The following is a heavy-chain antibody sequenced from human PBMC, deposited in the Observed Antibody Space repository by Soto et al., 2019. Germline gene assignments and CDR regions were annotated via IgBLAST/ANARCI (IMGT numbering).Heavy chain of an antibody. CDR1: GFSLSTSGVG. Sequence: QITLKVSGPTLVKPTQTLTLTCTFSGFSLSTSGVGVGWIRQPPGKALEWLALIYWDDDKRYSPSLKRSLTITKDTYKHQLVLTMNNKDPVDTATYCCAHHDYGDYGMDVWGQGTTVTVSS. V-gene: IGHV2-5*02. CDR3: AHHDYGDYGMDV. J-gene: IGHJ6*02. CDR2: IYWDDDK. D-gene: IGHD4-17*01.